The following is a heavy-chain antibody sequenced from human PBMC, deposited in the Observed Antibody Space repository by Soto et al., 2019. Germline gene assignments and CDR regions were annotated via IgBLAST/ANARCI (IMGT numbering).Heavy chain of an antibody. V-gene: IGHV1-46*01. CDR2: INPSRGST. CDR3: ARAPFSSSSFFFDY. CDR1: GYTFTAYF. Sequence: ASVKVSCKASGYTFTAYFMHWVLQAPGQGLEWIGIINPSRGSTNYAQKFQGRVAMTWDTSTRTVYMDLSSLRSDDTAVYYCARAPFSSSSFFFDYWGQGTLVTVSS. D-gene: IGHD6-6*01. J-gene: IGHJ4*02.